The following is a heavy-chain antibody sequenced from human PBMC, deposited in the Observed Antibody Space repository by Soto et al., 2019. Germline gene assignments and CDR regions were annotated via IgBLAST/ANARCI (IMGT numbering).Heavy chain of an antibody. Sequence: QVKLVESGGGVVQPGRSLRLSCAASGFTFSSYAMHWVRQAPGQGLEWVALISYDGSNKYYADSVKGRFTISRDNSKNTLYLQMNSLRPEDTAVYHCARDQGGTTLYYHGMDVWGQGPTVTVSS. CDR1: GFTFSSYA. V-gene: IGHV3-30-3*01. J-gene: IGHJ6*02. CDR3: ARDQGGTTLYYHGMDV. D-gene: IGHD1-7*01. CDR2: ISYDGSNK.